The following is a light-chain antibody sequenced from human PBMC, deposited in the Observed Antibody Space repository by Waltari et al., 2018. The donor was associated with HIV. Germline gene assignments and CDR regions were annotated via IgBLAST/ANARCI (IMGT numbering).Light chain of an antibody. CDR1: NIESKS. CDR2: DDT. V-gene: IGLV3-21*02. J-gene: IGLJ1*01. CDR3: QVWDSSRGLSFV. Sequence: SYVLIQPPSVSVAPGQTATITCGGNNIESKSVHWYQQKPGQAPVLVVSDDTDRPSGTPERVSGYKSGNTATLTISRVEAGDEADYYCQVWDSSRGLSFVFGSGTKVTVL.